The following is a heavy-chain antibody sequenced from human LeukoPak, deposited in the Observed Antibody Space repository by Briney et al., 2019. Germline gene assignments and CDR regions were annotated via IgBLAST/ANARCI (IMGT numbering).Heavy chain of an antibody. CDR2: IIPIFGTA. CDR3: ARVRWICSSTSCYNVPGRDYYYYYMDV. V-gene: IGHV1-69*05. D-gene: IGHD2-2*02. J-gene: IGHJ6*03. Sequence: SVKVSCKASGGTFSSYAISWVRQAPGQGLEWMGGIIPIFGTANYAQKFQGRVTITTDESTSTACMELSSLRSEDTAVYYCARVRWICSSTSCYNVPGRDYYYYYMDVWGKGTTVTVSS. CDR1: GGTFSSYA.